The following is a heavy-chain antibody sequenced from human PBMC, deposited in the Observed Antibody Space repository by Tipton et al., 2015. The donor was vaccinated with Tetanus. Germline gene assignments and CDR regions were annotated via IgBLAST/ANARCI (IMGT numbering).Heavy chain of an antibody. V-gene: IGHV4-59*11. J-gene: IGHJ4*02. CDR2: TYYSGST. D-gene: IGHD7-27*01. CDR1: GYTFSAHT. CDR3: ASRDREQGKFDY. Sequence: LRLSCRGSGYTFSAHTMHWVRQAPGKGLEWIGYTYYSGSTGYNPSLKSRVTISIDSSKNQFSLKLTSVTAADTAVYYCASRDREQGKFDYWGQGTLVTVSS.